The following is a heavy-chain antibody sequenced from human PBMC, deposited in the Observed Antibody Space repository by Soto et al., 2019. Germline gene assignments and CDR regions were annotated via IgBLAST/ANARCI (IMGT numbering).Heavy chain of an antibody. V-gene: IGHV4-31*03. CDR1: GGSISSGGYY. D-gene: IGHD4-17*01. CDR2: IYYSGST. CDR3: ARGLSDVRDYGDYGIADHWYFDL. Sequence: QVQLQESGPGLVKPSQTLSLTCTVSGGSISSGGYYWSWIRQHPGKGLEWIGYIYYSGSTYYNPSLKSRVTISVDTSKNQFSLKLSSVTAADTAVYYCARGLSDVRDYGDYGIADHWYFDLWGRGTLVTVSS. J-gene: IGHJ2*01.